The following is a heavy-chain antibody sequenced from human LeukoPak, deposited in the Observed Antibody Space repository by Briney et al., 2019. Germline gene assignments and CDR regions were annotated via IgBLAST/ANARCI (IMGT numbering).Heavy chain of an antibody. Sequence: SETLSPTCAVYGGSFSGFYWSWIRQPPGKGLEWIGYIYYSGSTNYNPSLKSRVTISVDTSKNQFSLKLSSVTAADTAVYYCARAPYYDFWSGYSGRRGMDVWGQGTTVTVSS. J-gene: IGHJ6*02. CDR1: GGSFSGFY. V-gene: IGHV4-59*01. CDR3: ARAPYYDFWSGYSGRRGMDV. D-gene: IGHD3-3*01. CDR2: IYYSGST.